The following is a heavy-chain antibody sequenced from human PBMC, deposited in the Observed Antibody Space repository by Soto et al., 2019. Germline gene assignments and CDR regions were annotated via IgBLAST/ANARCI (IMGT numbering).Heavy chain of an antibody. J-gene: IGHJ4*02. V-gene: IGHV3-30*18. D-gene: IGHD2-21*01. CDR1: GFTFSIYG. Sequence: QVQLVEPGGGVVQPGRSLRVSCAASGFTFSIYGMHWARQAPGTGLEWVAVISYDGTKTYYADSVKGRFTISRENSQTTVLLQMISLRDEDTAVYYRPKDRGRRMQLLIDPFHYWGQGALVRVSP. CDR2: ISYDGTKT. CDR3: PKDRGRRMQLLIDPFHY.